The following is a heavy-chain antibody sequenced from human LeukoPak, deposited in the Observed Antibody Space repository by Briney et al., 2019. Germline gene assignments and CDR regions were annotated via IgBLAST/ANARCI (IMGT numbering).Heavy chain of an antibody. CDR2: INHSGST. V-gene: IGHV4-34*01. CDR3: ARGLKVRGVTLYYYYYYMDV. D-gene: IGHD3-10*01. CDR1: GGSFSDYY. J-gene: IGHJ6*03. Sequence: PSETLSLTCGVYGGSFSDYYWSWIRQPPGEGLEYVGEINHSGSTNYNPSLKSRVTISVDTSKNQFSLKLSSVTAADTAVYYCARGLKVRGVTLYYYYYYMDVWGKGTTVTVSS.